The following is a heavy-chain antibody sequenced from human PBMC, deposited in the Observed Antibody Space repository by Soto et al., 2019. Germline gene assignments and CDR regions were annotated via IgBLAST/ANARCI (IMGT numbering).Heavy chain of an antibody. CDR1: GVSLSTSGMG. J-gene: IGHJ4*02. CDR2: VYWDGDK. V-gene: IGHV2-5*02. D-gene: IGHD2-21*01. Sequence: SGPTLVNPTQTLTLTCTFSGVSLSTSGMGVGWIRQPPGKALEWLALVYWDGDKRYSPSLKSRLTITKDTSKNQVVLTMTYMDPVDTATYYCEHMIEGDFFDHWGQGNLVTVSS. CDR3: EHMIEGDFFDH.